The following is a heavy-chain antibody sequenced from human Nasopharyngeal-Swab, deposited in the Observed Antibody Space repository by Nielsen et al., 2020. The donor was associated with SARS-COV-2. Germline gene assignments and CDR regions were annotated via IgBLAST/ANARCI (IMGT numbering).Heavy chain of an antibody. CDR2: INPSGGT. D-gene: IGHD1-1*01. CDR3: ARGRRERAPRYYYYGMDV. CDR1: GGAFGGFY. J-gene: IGHJ6*02. Sequence: SETLSLTCAAYGGAFGGFYWSWIRQSPGEGLEWIGEINPSGGTDDIPSLKSRVSMSVETSKNQVFLNLKAVTAGDTGLYYCARGRRERAPRYYYYGMDVWGQGTTVSVS. V-gene: IGHV4-34*01.